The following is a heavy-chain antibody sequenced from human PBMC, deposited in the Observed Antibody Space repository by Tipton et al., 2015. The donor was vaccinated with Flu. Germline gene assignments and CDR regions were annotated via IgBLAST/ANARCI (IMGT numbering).Heavy chain of an antibody. CDR1: GYSVSSGYF. Sequence: TLSLTCDVSGYSVSSGYFWGWIRQPPGKGLEWIARLYHTGITSYNPSLRSRVIISVDTSHNRFSLRLGSVTAADASVYYCALHPFALAGIGVSWGQSTLFAVS. V-gene: IGHV4-38-2*01. D-gene: IGHD6-19*01. CDR2: LYHTGIT. CDR3: ALHPFALAGIGVS. J-gene: IGHJ5*02.